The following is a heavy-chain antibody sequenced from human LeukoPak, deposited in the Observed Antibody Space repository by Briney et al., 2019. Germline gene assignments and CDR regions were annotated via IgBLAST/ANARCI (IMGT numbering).Heavy chain of an antibody. CDR3: ARGGGYCSSTSCKRWFDP. V-gene: IGHV4-34*01. J-gene: IGHJ5*02. CDR2: INHSGST. CDR1: GGSFSGYY. D-gene: IGHD2-2*03. Sequence: PSETLSLTCAVYGGSFSGYYWSWIRQPPGKGLEWIGEINHSGSTNYNPSLKSRVTISVDTSKNQFSLKLSSVTAADTAVYYCARGGGYCSSTSCKRWFDPWGQGTLVTVSS.